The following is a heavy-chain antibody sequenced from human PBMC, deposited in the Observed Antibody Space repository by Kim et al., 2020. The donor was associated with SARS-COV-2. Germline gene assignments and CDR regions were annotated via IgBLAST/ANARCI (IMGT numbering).Heavy chain of an antibody. V-gene: IGHV3-74*03. D-gene: IGHD3-3*01. CDR3: ARGNHFGMDV. Sequence: GGSLRLSCAASGFTFSSFWMHWVRRAPGKGLVWVSRINSDGSSTLYADFVKGRVTISRDNAKNTLYLQMNSLRAEDTSVYFCARGNHFGMDVWGQGTRVT. CDR2: INSDGSST. CDR1: GFTFSSFW. J-gene: IGHJ6*02.